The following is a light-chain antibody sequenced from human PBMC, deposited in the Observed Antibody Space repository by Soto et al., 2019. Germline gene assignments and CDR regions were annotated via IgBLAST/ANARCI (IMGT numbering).Light chain of an antibody. CDR1: QSVRSK. CDR2: GAS. V-gene: IGKV3-15*01. Sequence: EIVMTQSPATLSVSPGERVTLSCRASQSVRSKLARYQQRPGQAPRLLTYGASTRATGIPARFSGSGSGTEFTLTINSLQSEDFAVYYCQQYNNWPRTFGQGTKVDIK. CDR3: QQYNNWPRT. J-gene: IGKJ1*01.